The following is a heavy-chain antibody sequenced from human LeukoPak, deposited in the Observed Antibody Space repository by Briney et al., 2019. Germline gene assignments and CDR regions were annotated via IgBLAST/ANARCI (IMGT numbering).Heavy chain of an antibody. CDR2: VWYDGSNI. CDR3: ARGGYSGTYYFDY. D-gene: IGHD1-26*01. CDR1: GFTFSTYG. Sequence: PGGPLRLSCAASGFTFSTYGMHWVRHALGKGLEWVAVVWYDGSNIHYVDSVKGRFTISRDNSKSTLYLQMNSLTAEDTAVYYCARGGYSGTYYFDYWGQGTLVTVSS. J-gene: IGHJ4*02. V-gene: IGHV3-33*01.